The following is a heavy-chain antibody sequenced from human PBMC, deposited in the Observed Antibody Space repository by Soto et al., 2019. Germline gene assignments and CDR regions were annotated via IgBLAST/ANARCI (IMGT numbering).Heavy chain of an antibody. CDR2: INQSGGT. CDR3: ARCSVDTVDSSGFYED. V-gene: IGHV4-34*01. D-gene: IGHD3-22*01. J-gene: IGHJ4*02. CDR1: GGSFSAYY. Sequence: TSETLSLTCAVYGGSFSAYYWSWIRQPAGEGLEWVGEINQSGGTSYNPSLKSRVTISVDTSKSLFSLPLTSVTAADRAVYYCARCSVDTVDSSGFYEDWGQGTSVTVSS.